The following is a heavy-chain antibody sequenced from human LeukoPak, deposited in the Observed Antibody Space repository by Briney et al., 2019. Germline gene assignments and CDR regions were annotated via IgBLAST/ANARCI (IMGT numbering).Heavy chain of an antibody. Sequence: ASVKVSCKASGYTFTDYYMHWVRQAPGQGLEWMGWINPNSGGTNYAQKFQGRVTMTRDTSISTAYMELSRLRSDDTAVYYCARDKPWPYYYDSSGYYYGYWGQGTLVTVSS. CDR1: GYTFTDYY. D-gene: IGHD3-22*01. CDR3: ARDKPWPYYYDSSGYYYGY. J-gene: IGHJ4*02. CDR2: INPNSGGT. V-gene: IGHV1-2*02.